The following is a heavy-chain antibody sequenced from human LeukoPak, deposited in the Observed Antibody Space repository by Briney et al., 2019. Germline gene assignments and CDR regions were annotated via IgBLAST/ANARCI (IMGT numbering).Heavy chain of an antibody. Sequence: ASVKVSCKASGYTFTGYYMHWVRRAPGQGLEWMGWINPNSGGTNYAQKFQGWVTMTRDTSISTAYMELSRLRSDDTAVYYCARSDFYCSGGSCYRYYFDYWGQGTLVTVSS. CDR3: ARSDFYCSGGSCYRYYFDY. D-gene: IGHD2-15*01. V-gene: IGHV1-2*04. CDR1: GYTFTGYY. J-gene: IGHJ4*02. CDR2: INPNSGGT.